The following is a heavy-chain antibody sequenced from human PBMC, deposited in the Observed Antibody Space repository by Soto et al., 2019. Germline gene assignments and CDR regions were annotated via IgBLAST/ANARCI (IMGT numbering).Heavy chain of an antibody. CDR1: GGSMSKFY. D-gene: IGHD4-17*01. V-gene: IGHV4-4*07. J-gene: IGHJ5*02. Sequence: SETLSLTCSVSGGSMSKFYWSWIRKTAGKGLEWMGRVYATGTSDYNPSLRSRIAMSVDISKKTFSLRLRSVTAADTGVYYCVRDGSKTLRDCFDPWGQGILVTVSS. CDR2: VYATGTS. CDR3: VRDGSKTLRDCFDP.